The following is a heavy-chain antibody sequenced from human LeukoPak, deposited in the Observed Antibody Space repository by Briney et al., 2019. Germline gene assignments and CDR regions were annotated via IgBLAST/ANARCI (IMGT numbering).Heavy chain of an antibody. CDR1: GYTFNNHD. V-gene: IGHV1-8*01. J-gene: IGHJ4*02. D-gene: IGHD3-10*01. Sequence: ASVKVSCKASGYTFNNHDINWARQATGQGLQWVGRMNPNSGNAAYAQNLQGRVTMTWDSSTNTAYLEVAALRSDDTAVYYCAKSSGDYFFDYWGQGTLVTVSS. CDR3: AKSSGDYFFDY. CDR2: MNPNSGNA.